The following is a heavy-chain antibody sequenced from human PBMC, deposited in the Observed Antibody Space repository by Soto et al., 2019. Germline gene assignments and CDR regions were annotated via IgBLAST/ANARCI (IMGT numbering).Heavy chain of an antibody. CDR1: GFIFSSYG. J-gene: IGHJ4*02. Sequence: QVQLVESGGGVVQPGRSLRLSCAASGFIFSSYGIHWVRQAPVKGLEWVAGISYDGINKYYADSVKGRFTISRDNSKNTLYLQMNSLRAEDTAVYYCAKDTYYYDSSGYYIFDSWGQGTLVTVSS. CDR3: AKDTYYYDSSGYYIFDS. D-gene: IGHD3-22*01. CDR2: ISYDGINK. V-gene: IGHV3-30*18.